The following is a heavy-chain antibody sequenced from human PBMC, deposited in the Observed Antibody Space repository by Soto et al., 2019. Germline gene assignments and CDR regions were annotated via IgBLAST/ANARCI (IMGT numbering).Heavy chain of an antibody. J-gene: IGHJ4*02. CDR2: ISSSSSTI. CDR3: ARGSGGQWLNNDY. Sequence: GGSLRLSCAASGFTFSSYSMNWVRQAPGKGLEWVSYISSSSSTIYYADSVKGRFTISRDNAKNSLYLQMNSLRAEDTAVYYCARGSGGQWLNNDYWGQGTLVTVSS. D-gene: IGHD6-19*01. V-gene: IGHV3-48*01. CDR1: GFTFSSYS.